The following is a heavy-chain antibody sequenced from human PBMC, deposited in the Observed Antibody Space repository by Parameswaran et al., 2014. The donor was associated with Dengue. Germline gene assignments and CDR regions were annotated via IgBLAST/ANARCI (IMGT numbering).Heavy chain of an antibody. V-gene: IGHV3-33*01. CDR3: GLRLGSYRLNGYYYGMDV. Sequence: PGKGLEWVAVIWYDGSNKYYAGSVKGRFTISRDNSKNTLYLQMNSLRAEDTAVYYWGLRLGSYRLNGYYYGMDVWGQGTTVTVSS. CDR2: IWYDGSNK. J-gene: IGHJ6*02. D-gene: IGHD3-16*02.